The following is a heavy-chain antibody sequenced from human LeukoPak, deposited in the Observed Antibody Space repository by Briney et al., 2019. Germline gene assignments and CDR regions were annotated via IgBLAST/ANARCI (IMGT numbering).Heavy chain of an antibody. Sequence: ASVKVSCKASGYTFTSYYVHWVRQAPGQGLEWMGKINPSGGSTTYAQKFQGRVTMTRDPSTTTVYMELSSLRSEDTAVYYCARDSETRWLQSYYGMDVWGQGTTVTVSS. J-gene: IGHJ6*02. D-gene: IGHD5-24*01. CDR2: INPSGGST. V-gene: IGHV1-46*01. CDR3: ARDSETRWLQSYYGMDV. CDR1: GYTFTSYY.